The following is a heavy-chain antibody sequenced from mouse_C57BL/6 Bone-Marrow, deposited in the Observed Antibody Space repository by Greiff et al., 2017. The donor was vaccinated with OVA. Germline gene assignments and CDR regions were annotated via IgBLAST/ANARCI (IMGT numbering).Heavy chain of an antibody. CDR2: IYPGDGDT. D-gene: IGHD2-4*01. CDR1: GYAFSSSW. Sequence: QVQLKQSGPELVKPGASVKISCKASGYAFSSSWMNWVKQRPGKGLEWIGRIYPGDGDTNYNGKFKGKATLTADKSSSTAYMQLSSLTSEDSAVYFCARSAYDYARWFAYWGQGTLVTVSA. J-gene: IGHJ3*01. V-gene: IGHV1-82*01. CDR3: ARSAYDYARWFAY.